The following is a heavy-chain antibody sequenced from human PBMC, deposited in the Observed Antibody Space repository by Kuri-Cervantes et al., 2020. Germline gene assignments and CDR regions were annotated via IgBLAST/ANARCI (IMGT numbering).Heavy chain of an antibody. CDR2: SNAGNGNT. J-gene: IGHJ3*02. Sequence: VRQAPGQRVEWMGWSNAGNGNTKYSQEFQGRVTITRDTSASTAYMELSSLRSEDTAVYYCARNEVTTWSDAFDIWGQGTMVTVSS. CDR3: ARNEVTTWSDAFDI. V-gene: IGHV1-3*01. D-gene: IGHD4-17*01.